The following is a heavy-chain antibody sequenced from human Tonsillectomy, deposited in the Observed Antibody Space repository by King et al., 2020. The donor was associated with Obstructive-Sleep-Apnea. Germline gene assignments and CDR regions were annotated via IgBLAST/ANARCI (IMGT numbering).Heavy chain of an antibody. V-gene: IGHV4-59*01. Sequence: VQLQESGPGLVKPSETLSLTCTVSGGSFTSYYWSWIRQPPGKGLEWIGYIYYSGSTNYNPSLKSRVTISVDTSKNQFSLKLNSVTAADTAVYYCARDVRCGGGICYSGYYYYGMDVWGQGTTVSVSS. CDR3: ARDVRCGGGICYSGYYYYGMDV. CDR1: GGSFTSYY. CDR2: IYYSGST. J-gene: IGHJ6*02. D-gene: IGHD2-15*01.